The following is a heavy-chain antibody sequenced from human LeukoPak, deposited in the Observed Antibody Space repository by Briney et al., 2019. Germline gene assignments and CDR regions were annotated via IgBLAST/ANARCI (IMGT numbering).Heavy chain of an antibody. D-gene: IGHD6-6*01. J-gene: IGHJ4*02. Sequence: GASVKVSCRASGYTFTGYYMHWGRQAPGQGLEWMGWINPNSGGTNYAQKFQGRVTMTRDTSISTAYMELSRLRSDDTAVYYCARGSKIAARRGYFDYWGQGTLVTVSS. CDR2: INPNSGGT. V-gene: IGHV1-2*02. CDR1: GYTFTGYY. CDR3: ARGSKIAARRGYFDY.